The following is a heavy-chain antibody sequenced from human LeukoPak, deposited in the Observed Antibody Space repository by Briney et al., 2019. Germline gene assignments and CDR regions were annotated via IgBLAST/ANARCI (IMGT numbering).Heavy chain of an antibody. Sequence: SVKVSCKASGGTFSSYAISWVRQAPGQGLEWMGRIIPILGIANHAQKFQGRVTITADKSTSTAYMELSSLRSEDTAVYYCARSARDRDAFDIWGQGTMVTVSS. V-gene: IGHV1-69*04. CDR2: IIPILGIA. J-gene: IGHJ3*02. CDR3: ARSARDRDAFDI. CDR1: GGTFSSYA.